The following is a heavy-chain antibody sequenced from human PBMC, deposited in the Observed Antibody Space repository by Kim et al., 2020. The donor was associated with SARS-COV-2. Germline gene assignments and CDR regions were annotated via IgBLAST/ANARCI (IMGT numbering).Heavy chain of an antibody. D-gene: IGHD3-16*02. Sequence: GGSLRLSCAASGFTVSSNYMSWVRQAPGKGLEWVSVIYSGSSTYYADSVKGRFTISRDNSKNTLYLQMNSLRDEDTAVYYCARGGRVTFGGVIVQYYFDYWGQGTLVTVSS. J-gene: IGHJ4*02. V-gene: IGHV3-66*01. CDR2: IYSGSST. CDR1: GFTVSSNY. CDR3: ARGGRVTFGGVIVQYYFDY.